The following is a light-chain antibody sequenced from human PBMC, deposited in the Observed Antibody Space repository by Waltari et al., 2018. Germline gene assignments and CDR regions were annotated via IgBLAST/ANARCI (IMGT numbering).Light chain of an antibody. CDR3: QQYNEWFPWT. J-gene: IGKJ1*01. Sequence: EIMMKQSPDTLSVSPGERATLSCRASRRVGSNLAWYQMNPGQAPRLLIFDTSTRATGIPGRFSGSGSGTDFTLTISSLQSEDFAIYYCQQYNEWFPWTFGQGTKVEVK. CDR2: DTS. V-gene: IGKV3-15*01. CDR1: RRVGSN.